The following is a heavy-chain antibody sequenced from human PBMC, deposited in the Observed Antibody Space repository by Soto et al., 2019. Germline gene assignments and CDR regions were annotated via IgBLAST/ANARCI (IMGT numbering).Heavy chain of an antibody. CDR3: ARGSSGWQFFHY. Sequence: QVQLQESGPELVKPSETLSLTYTVSGGSIKNYYWSWIRQPPGKGLEWLGYIYYSGSTNYNPSLKSRVTISVDTSKNQFSLKLSSVTAADTAVYYCARGSSGWQFFHYWGQGTLVTVSS. V-gene: IGHV4-59*01. CDR2: IYYSGST. D-gene: IGHD6-19*01. CDR1: GGSIKNYY. J-gene: IGHJ4*02.